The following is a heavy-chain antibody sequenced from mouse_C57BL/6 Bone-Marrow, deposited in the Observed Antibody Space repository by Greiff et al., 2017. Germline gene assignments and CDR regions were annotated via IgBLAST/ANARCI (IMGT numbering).Heavy chain of an antibody. CDR3: SRQVTTVLATKYFDV. D-gene: IGHD1-1*01. V-gene: IGHV5-9*01. J-gene: IGHJ1*03. CDR1: GFPFSSYT. Sequence: EVLLVESGGGLVKPGGSLKLSCAASGFPFSSYTMSWVRQTPEKRLQWVAAISGGGGNTYYPDSVKGRFTISRDNDKNILYLQMSSLRSEDTALYYCSRQVTTVLATKYFDVWGTGTTVTVSS. CDR2: ISGGGGNT.